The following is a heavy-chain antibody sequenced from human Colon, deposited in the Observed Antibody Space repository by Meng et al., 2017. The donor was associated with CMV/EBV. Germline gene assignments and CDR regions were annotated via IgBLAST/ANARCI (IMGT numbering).Heavy chain of an antibody. V-gene: IGHV3-33*06. D-gene: IGHD1-14*01. CDR2: IWYDASNA. J-gene: IGHJ6*02. Sequence: GGSLRLSCAASGFTFSSHAMHWVRQAPGKGLEWVAVIWYDASNAYYSDSVKGRFSISRDNSKNSLYLQMNSLRAEDTAVYYCAKDQHGIDYYYSYGMDVWGQGTTVTDSS. CDR3: AKDQHGIDYYYSYGMDV. CDR1: GFTFSSHA.